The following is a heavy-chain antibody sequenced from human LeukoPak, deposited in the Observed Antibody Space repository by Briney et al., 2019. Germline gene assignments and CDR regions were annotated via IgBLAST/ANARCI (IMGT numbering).Heavy chain of an antibody. CDR2: IYPGDSNT. D-gene: IGHD6-19*01. CDR3: ARVMAVASTRPFDY. V-gene: IGHV5-51*01. Sequence: RGESLKISCKGSGYSFTSYWIGWVRQMRGKGLEWMGIIYPGDSNTRYSPSFQGQVTISADKSINTAYLQWRSLKASDTAMYYCARVMAVASTRPFDYWGQGTLVTVSS. CDR1: GYSFTSYW. J-gene: IGHJ4*02.